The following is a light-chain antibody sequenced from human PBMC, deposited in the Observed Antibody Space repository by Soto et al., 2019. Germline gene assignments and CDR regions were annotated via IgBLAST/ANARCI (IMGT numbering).Light chain of an antibody. CDR3: SSYTNRNTLV. CDR1: SSDVGGYNF. V-gene: IGLV2-14*03. J-gene: IGLJ2*01. CDR2: DVT. Sequence: QSALTQPASVSGSPGQSITISCTGTSSDVGGYNFVSWYQQHPGKAPKLMIYDVTNRPSGVSNRFSGSESGNTASLTISGLQAEDEADYYCSSYTNRNTLVFGGGTKLTVL.